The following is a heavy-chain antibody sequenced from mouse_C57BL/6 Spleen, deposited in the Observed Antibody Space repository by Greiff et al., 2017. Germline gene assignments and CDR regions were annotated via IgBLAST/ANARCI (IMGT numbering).Heavy chain of an antibody. CDR1: GYTFTSHW. Sequence: VQLQQSGPELVRPGASVKISCKAPGYTFTSHWMQWVRQRPGQGLEWIGEMFPGSGSTYYNEKFKDKATLTVDKSSSTAYMQLSSLTSEDSAVYYCARRGIYDGYYEAMDYWGQGTSVTVSS. CDR2: MFPGSGST. D-gene: IGHD2-3*01. CDR3: ARRGIYDGYYEAMDY. V-gene: IGHV1-56*01. J-gene: IGHJ4*01.